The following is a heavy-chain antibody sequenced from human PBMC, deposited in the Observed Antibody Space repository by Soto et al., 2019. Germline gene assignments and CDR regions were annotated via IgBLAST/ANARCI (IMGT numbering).Heavy chain of an antibody. J-gene: IGHJ4*02. CDR2: ISYDESNK. CDR1: GFTFSSFA. Sequence: QVQLVESGGGVVQPGRSLRLSCAASGFTFSSFAMHWVRQAPGKGLEWVAVISYDESNKYYADSVKGRFTISRDNSKNTVYLQMNSLRAEDTAVYYCAXXXPQXGSNYCDYWGQGTLVTISS. CDR3: AXXXPQXGSNYCDY. V-gene: IGHV3-30-3*01.